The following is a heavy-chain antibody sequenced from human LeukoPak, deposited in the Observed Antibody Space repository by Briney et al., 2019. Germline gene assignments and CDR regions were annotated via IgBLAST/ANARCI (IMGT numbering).Heavy chain of an antibody. CDR1: GGSISSSSYY. CDR2: IYYSGST. J-gene: IGHJ5*02. V-gene: IGHV4-39*07. CDR3: ARLSHPYCSGGSCYRETEFDP. Sequence: SETLSLTCTVSGGSISSSSYYWGWIRQPPGKGLEWIGSIYYSGSTYYNPSLKSRVTISVDTSKNQFSLKLSSVTAADTAVYYCARLSHPYCSGGSCYRETEFDPWGQGTLVTVSS. D-gene: IGHD2-15*01.